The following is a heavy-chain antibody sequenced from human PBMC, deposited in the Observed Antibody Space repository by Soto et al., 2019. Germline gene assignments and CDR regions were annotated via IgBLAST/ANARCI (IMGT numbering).Heavy chain of an antibody. D-gene: IGHD1-26*01. CDR1: GDSVFTNGVA. CDR2: TYYRSKWSN. V-gene: IGHV6-1*01. CDR3: AGGRHSGFDY. Sequence: QVQLQQSGPGLVKPSQTLSLTCAISGDSVFTNGVAWNWLRQSPSRGLEWLGRTYYRSKWSNDYEVSVKSRITINLDTSKNPLSLQLNSVTPENTAVYYCAGGRHSGFDYWGQGTLVTVSS. J-gene: IGHJ4*02.